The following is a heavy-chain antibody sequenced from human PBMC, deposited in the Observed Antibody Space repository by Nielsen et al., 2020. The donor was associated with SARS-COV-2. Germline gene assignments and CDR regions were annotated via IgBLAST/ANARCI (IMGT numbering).Heavy chain of an antibody. V-gene: IGHV3-30*03. J-gene: IGHJ4*02. CDR1: GFTFSSYS. Sequence: GESLKISCAASGFTFSSYSMNWVRQAPGKGLEWVAVISYDGSNKYYADSVKGRFTISRDNSKNTLYLQMNSLRAEDTAVYYCASPRNYELNIVVVPAAMGGFDYWGQGTLVTVTS. CDR3: ASPRNYELNIVVVPAAMGGFDY. CDR2: ISYDGSNK. D-gene: IGHD2-2*01.